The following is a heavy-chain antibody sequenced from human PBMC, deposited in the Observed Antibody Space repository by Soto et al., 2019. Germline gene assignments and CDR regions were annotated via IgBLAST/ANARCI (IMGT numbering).Heavy chain of an antibody. CDR1: GFTFSRYW. Sequence: PGGSLRLSCAVSGFTFSRYWMHWVRQAPGKGLVWVSRINSDGSSTSYADSVKGRFTISRDNAKNTLFLQMNSLRAEDTAVYYCAGPGGSGWLYGMDVWGQGTTVTVSS. D-gene: IGHD6-19*01. CDR2: INSDGSST. CDR3: AGPGGSGWLYGMDV. V-gene: IGHV3-74*01. J-gene: IGHJ6*02.